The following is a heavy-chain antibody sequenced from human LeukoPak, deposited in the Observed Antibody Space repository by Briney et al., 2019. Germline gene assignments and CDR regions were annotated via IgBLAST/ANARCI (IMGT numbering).Heavy chain of an antibody. J-gene: IGHJ4*02. V-gene: IGHV3-23*01. CDR1: GFTFRRYA. D-gene: IGHD3-22*01. CDR2: ISGRGGGT. Sequence: GGSVRLPCAASGFTFRRYAMSWVRGATGGGVECVSDISGRGGGTYYAVCVERRFTIPRDNSKNKLYLQMNSLRAEDTAVYYCAKDSDYYEDYYFDYWGQGTLVTVSS. CDR3: AKDSDYYEDYYFDY.